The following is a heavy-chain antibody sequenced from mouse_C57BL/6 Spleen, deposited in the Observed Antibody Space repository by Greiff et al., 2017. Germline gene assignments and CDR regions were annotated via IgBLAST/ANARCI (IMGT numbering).Heavy chain of an antibody. CDR3: ARSFITSWEGYFDA. CDR2: IYPGDGDT. V-gene: IGHV1-82*01. D-gene: IGHD1-1*01. Sequence: QVQLQQSGPELVKPGASVKISCKASGYAFSSSWMNWVKQRPGKGLEWIGRIYPGDGDTNYNGKFKGKATLTADKSSSTAYMQLSSLTSEDSAVYFCARSFITSWEGYFDAWGTGTTVTVSS. CDR1: GYAFSSSW. J-gene: IGHJ1*03.